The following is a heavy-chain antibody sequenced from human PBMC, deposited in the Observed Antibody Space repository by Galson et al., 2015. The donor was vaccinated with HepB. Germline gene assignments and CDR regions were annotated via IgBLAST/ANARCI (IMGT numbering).Heavy chain of an antibody. Sequence: SLRLSCAASGFTFSDYYMTWIRQAPGKGLECVSYISSSGTTIYYADSVKGRFTISRDNAKNSLYLQMNSLRAEDTAVYYCARDNAAVVPAAIHYWGQGTLVTVSS. CDR2: ISSSGTTI. D-gene: IGHD2-2*01. V-gene: IGHV3-11*01. CDR3: ARDNAAVVPAAIHY. CDR1: GFTFSDYY. J-gene: IGHJ4*02.